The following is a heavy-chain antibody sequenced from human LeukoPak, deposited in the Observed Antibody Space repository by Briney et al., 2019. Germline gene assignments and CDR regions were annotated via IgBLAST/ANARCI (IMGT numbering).Heavy chain of an antibody. CDR3: ARDSYYDSSGYYPLFDY. D-gene: IGHD3-22*01. Sequence: PGGSLRLSCAASGFTFRSYEMNWVRQAPGKGLEWVSYISSSGSTIYYADSVKGRFTISRDNAKNSLYLQMNSLRAEDTAVYYCARDSYYDSSGYYPLFDYWGQGTLVTVSS. CDR2: ISSSGSTI. V-gene: IGHV3-48*03. CDR1: GFTFRSYE. J-gene: IGHJ4*02.